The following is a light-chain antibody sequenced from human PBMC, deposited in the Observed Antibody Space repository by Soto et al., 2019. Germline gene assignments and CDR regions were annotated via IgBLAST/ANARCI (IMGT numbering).Light chain of an antibody. CDR2: GVN. CDR3: CSYAGNYAWV. CDR1: SSDVGGYNF. J-gene: IGLJ3*02. V-gene: IGLV2-8*01. Sequence: QSALNQPPSASGSPGQSVTISCTGTSSDVGGYNFVSWYQQHPGKAPKLMIYGVNKRPSGVPDRFSGSKSGNTASLTISGLQAEDEADYHCCSYAGNYAWVFGGGTKLTVL.